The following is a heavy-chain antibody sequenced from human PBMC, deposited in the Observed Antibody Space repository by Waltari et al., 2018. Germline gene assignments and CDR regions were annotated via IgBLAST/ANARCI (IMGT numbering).Heavy chain of an antibody. Sequence: QVQLQESGPRLVKPSETLSLSCAVSGYSISSGWYWVWMRHLPGKGLEWIGSLYGTATTSYSPALQSRVTISPDTSTTHSELNLPSVTAAGTATYYGTKRMMTERAGGGASDGWGQGTLVTVSS. CDR2: LYGTATT. CDR1: GYSISSGWY. D-gene: IGHD3-10*01. V-gene: IGHV4-38-2*01. J-gene: IGHJ3*01. CDR3: TKRMMTERAGGGASDG.